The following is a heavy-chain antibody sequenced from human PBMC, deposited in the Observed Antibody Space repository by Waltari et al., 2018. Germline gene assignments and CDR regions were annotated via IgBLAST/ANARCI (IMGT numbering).Heavy chain of an antibody. Sequence: QEQLVQSGAEVKKPGASVKVSCKASGYRVTVYYIHWVRQAPGQGLEWKERIDPNTGDTNFAQKFEGRVTMTRATSISTVYMELSRLRSDDTAVYYCTRFIFGMVEGMDVWGKGTSVTVSS. D-gene: IGHD3-3*01. CDR1: GYRVTVYY. J-gene: IGHJ6*03. V-gene: IGHV1-2*06. CDR3: TRFIFGMVEGMDV. CDR2: IDPNTGDT.